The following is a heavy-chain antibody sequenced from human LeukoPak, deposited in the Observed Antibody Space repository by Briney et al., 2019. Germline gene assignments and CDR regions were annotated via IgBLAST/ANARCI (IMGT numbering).Heavy chain of an antibody. CDR1: GGSISSSSYY. D-gene: IGHD3-22*01. CDR3: ARHYSSGYYLSNWFDP. Sequence: SETLSLTCTVSGGSISSSSYYCGWIRQPPGEGLEWFGSIYYSGSTNYNPSLKSRVTISVDTSKTQSSLKLSSVTASDTAVYYCARHYSSGYYLSNWFDPWGQGTLVTVSS. V-gene: IGHV4-39*01. J-gene: IGHJ5*02. CDR2: IYYSGST.